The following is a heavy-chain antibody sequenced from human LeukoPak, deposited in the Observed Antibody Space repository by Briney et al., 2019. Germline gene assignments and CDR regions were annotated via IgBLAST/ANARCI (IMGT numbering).Heavy chain of an antibody. D-gene: IGHD2-2*01. CDR2: IYYSGST. V-gene: IGHV4-59*01. CDR3: ARGFSTVPAAIYDY. CDR1: GGSISSYH. Sequence: PSETLSLTCTVSGGSISSYHWSWIRQPPGKGLEWIGYIYYSGSTNYNPSLKSRVTISVDTSKNQFSLKLSSVTAADTAVYYCARGFSTVPAAIYDYWGQGTLVTVSS. J-gene: IGHJ4*02.